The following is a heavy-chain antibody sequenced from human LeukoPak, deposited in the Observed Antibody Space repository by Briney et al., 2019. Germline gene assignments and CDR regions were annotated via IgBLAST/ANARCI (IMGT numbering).Heavy chain of an antibody. CDR2: ISGSGGST. CDR3: ARGRTFYYDDRPDRPDNWFDP. V-gene: IGHV3-23*01. D-gene: IGHD3-16*01. CDR1: GFTFSSYA. J-gene: IGHJ5*02. Sequence: GGSLRLSCAASGFTFSSYAMSWVRQAPGKGLEWVSAISGSGGSTYYADSVKGRFTISRDNAKNSLYLQMNSLRAEDTAVYYCARGRTFYYDDRPDRPDNWFDPWGQGTLVTVSS.